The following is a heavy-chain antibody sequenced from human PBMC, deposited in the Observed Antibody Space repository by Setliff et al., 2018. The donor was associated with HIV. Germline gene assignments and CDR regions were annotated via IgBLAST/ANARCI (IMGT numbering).Heavy chain of an antibody. Sequence: ASVKVSCKASGYTFSDYYIHWVRQAPGQGLEWMGWISPNRGATNFAQKFLGRVTMTTDTSTSTAYMELRSLRSDDTAVYYCARVAGGDIVVVVAATPYYYYMDVWGKGTTVTVSS. D-gene: IGHD2-15*01. CDR2: ISPNRGAT. V-gene: IGHV1-2*02. CDR3: ARVAGGDIVVVVAATPYYYYMDV. CDR1: GYTFSDYY. J-gene: IGHJ6*03.